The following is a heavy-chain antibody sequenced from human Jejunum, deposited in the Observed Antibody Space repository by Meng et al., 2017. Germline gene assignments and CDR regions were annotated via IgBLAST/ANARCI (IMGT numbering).Heavy chain of an antibody. CDR3: ARDGVSFTKVRGGKY. CDR1: GYTFSNFG. V-gene: IGHV1-18*01. CDR2: ISTYNGHT. J-gene: IGHJ4*02. Sequence: ASVKVSCKASGYTFSNFGIGWVRQAPGQGLEWMGWISTYNGHTKYAQNFQGRVTMTTDTSTNTVYMELRSLRSDDTAVYYCARDGVSFTKVRGGKYWGQGTLVTVSS. D-gene: IGHD3-10*01.